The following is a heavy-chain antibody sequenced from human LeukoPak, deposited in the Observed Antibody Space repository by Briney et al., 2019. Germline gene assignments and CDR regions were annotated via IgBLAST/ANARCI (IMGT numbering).Heavy chain of an antibody. J-gene: IGHJ4*02. V-gene: IGHV3-23*01. D-gene: IGHD2-8*01. Sequence: GGSLRLSCAASGFTFSSYAMNWVRQAPGKGLEWVSGISGSGTNTYYADSVKGRFTISRDNSKNTLYLQMNSLRAEDTAVYYCARFNGYFDYWGQGTLVTVSS. CDR3: ARFNGYFDY. CDR2: ISGSGTNT. CDR1: GFTFSSYA.